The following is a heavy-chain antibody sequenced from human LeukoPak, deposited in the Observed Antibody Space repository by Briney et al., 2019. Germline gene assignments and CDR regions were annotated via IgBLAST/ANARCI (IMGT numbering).Heavy chain of an antibody. D-gene: IGHD2-2*01. V-gene: IGHV4-34*01. J-gene: IGHJ4*02. CDR2: INHSGST. CDR3: TVPAAVGFYFDY. Sequence: SETLSLTCVVYGGSFSGYYWSWIRQPPGKGLEWIGEINHSGSTNYNPSLKGRVTISVDTSKNQFSLRLSSVTAADTAVYYCTVPAAVGFYFDYWGQGTLVTVSS. CDR1: GGSFSGYY.